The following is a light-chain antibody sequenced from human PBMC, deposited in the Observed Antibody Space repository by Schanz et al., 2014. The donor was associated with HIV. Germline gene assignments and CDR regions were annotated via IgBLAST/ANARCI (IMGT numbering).Light chain of an antibody. J-gene: IGKJ2*01. CDR2: AAS. CDR3: QQYDRSSYT. CDR1: QSVSSY. V-gene: IGKV3-20*01. Sequence: ETVLTQSPGTLSLSPGERATLSCRASQSVSSYLAWYQQKPGQALRLLIYAASSRATDIPGRFSGSGSGTAFTLTISGLEPEDFAVYYCQQYDRSSYTFGQGTKLEIK.